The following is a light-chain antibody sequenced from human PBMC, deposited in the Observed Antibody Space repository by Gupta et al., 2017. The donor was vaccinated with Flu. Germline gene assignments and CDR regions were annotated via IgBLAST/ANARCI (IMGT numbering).Light chain of an antibody. V-gene: IGKV1-39*01. Sequence: PSSLSASVGDRVTISCRASQSIISYLNWYQQKPGKAPKLLIYAASSLQIGVPSRFSGSGSGTDFTLTISRLQPEDFATYYCHQSVSTFQTFGGGTKVEIK. CDR1: QSIISY. CDR3: HQSVSTFQT. J-gene: IGKJ4*01. CDR2: AAS.